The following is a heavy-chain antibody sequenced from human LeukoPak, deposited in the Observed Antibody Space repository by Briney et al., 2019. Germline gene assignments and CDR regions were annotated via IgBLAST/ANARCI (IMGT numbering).Heavy chain of an antibody. CDR2: IYTSGST. Sequence: SETLSLTCTVSGGSISSYYWSWIRQPDGKGLEWIGRIYTSGSTNYNPSLKSRVTMSVDTSKNQFSLKLSSVTAADTAVYYCARDTYYYDSSGYYTFMNWFDPWGQGTLVTVSS. D-gene: IGHD3-22*01. CDR1: GGSISSYY. V-gene: IGHV4-4*07. CDR3: ARDTYYYDSSGYYTFMNWFDP. J-gene: IGHJ5*02.